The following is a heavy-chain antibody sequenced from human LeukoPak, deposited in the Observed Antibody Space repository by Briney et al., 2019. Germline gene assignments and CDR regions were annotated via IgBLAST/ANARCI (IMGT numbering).Heavy chain of an antibody. CDR1: GYTFTSHG. Sequence: ASVKVSCKAAGYTFTSHGFIWLRQAPGQGLEWMGWITVNNGYTKYAQELQGRVTMTTDTSTSTAYMELRSLRSDDTAVYYCAKVHCISTNCNHIWTYFDYWGQGTLVTVCS. J-gene: IGHJ4*02. CDR2: ITVNNGYT. CDR3: AKVHCISTNCNHIWTYFDY. D-gene: IGHD2-2*01. V-gene: IGHV1-18*01.